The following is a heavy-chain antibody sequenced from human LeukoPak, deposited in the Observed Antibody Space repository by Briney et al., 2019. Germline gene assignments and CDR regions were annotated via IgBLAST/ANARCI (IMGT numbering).Heavy chain of an antibody. CDR1: GYSISSGYY. CDR3: ARVREYYYDSSGYYYFDY. D-gene: IGHD3-22*01. J-gene: IGHJ4*02. CDR2: IYHSGST. Sequence: SETMSLTCAVSGYSISSGYYWGWIRQPPGKGLEWIGTIYHSGSTYYNPSLKSRVTISVDTSKNQFSLKLSSVTADTAVYYCARVREYYYDSSGYYYFDYWGQGTLVTVSS. V-gene: IGHV4-38-2*01.